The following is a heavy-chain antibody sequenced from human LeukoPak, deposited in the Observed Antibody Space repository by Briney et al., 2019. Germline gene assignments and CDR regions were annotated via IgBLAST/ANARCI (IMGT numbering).Heavy chain of an antibody. D-gene: IGHD1-26*01. V-gene: IGHV3-74*01. Sequence: GGSLRLSCAASGFTFSSYWMHWVRQVPGKGLVWVSRIREDGTIANYEDSVKGRFTIFRDNARNTLYLQMHSLRAEDTAIYYCARNFVGTSTSDFDSWGQGTQVTVSS. CDR2: IREDGTIA. CDR1: GFTFSSYW. CDR3: ARNFVGTSTSDFDS. J-gene: IGHJ4*02.